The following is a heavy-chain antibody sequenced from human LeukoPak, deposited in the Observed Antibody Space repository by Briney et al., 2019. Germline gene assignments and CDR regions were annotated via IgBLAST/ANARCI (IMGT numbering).Heavy chain of an antibody. J-gene: IGHJ4*02. CDR1: GYTFTGYY. V-gene: IGHV1-2*02. D-gene: IGHD3-3*01. CDR3: ARESLRFLEWLPRPNDY. CDR2: INPNSGGT. Sequence: ASVEVSCKASGYTFTGYYMHWVRQAPGQGLEWMGWINPNSGGTNYAQKFQGRVTMTRDTSISTAYMELSRLRSDDTAVYYCARESLRFLEWLPRPNDYWGQGTLVTVSS.